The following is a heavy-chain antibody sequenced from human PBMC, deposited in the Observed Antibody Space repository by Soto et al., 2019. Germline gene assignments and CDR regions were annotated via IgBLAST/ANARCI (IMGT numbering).Heavy chain of an antibody. D-gene: IGHD5-18*01. CDR3: ARQHSYGYYYYYGMDV. V-gene: IGHV5-51*01. CDR1: GYSFTSYW. J-gene: IGHJ6*02. Sequence: PGESLKISCKGSGYSFTSYWIGWVRQMPWKGLEWMGIIYPGDSDTRYSPSFQGQVTISADKSISTAYLQWSSLKASDTAMYYCARQHSYGYYYYYGMDVWGQGTTVTVSS. CDR2: IYPGDSDT.